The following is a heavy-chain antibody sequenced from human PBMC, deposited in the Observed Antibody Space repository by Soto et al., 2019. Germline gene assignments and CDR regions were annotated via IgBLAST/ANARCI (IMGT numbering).Heavy chain of an antibody. Sequence: EVQLVESGGGLVQRGGSLRLSCAGSGFTFSSNWMHWVRQDPGKGLVWVSRLNSDGTSANYADSVKGRFTISRDNAKNTLVLQMNSLTAEDTALYYCARGPSGWYGVDYCGQGTLVTVSS. J-gene: IGHJ4*02. CDR1: GFTFSSNW. CDR3: ARGPSGWYGVDY. V-gene: IGHV3-74*01. CDR2: LNSDGTSA. D-gene: IGHD6-19*01.